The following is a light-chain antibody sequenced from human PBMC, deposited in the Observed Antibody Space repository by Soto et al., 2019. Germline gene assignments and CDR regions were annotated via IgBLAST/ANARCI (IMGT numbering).Light chain of an antibody. V-gene: IGLV2-14*01. CDR1: SSDVGGYNH. CDR3: CSYTSLSTVV. CDR2: AVS. J-gene: IGLJ2*01. Sequence: QLVLTQPASVSGSPGQSITISCTGTSSDVGGYNHVSWYQHYPGKAPKLILFAVSDRPSGVSHRFSGSKSGNTASLTISGLQAEDEADYYCCSYTSLSTVVFGGGTKLTVL.